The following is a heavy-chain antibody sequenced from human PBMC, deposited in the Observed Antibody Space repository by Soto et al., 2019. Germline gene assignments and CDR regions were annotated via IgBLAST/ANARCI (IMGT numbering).Heavy chain of an antibody. V-gene: IGHV3-9*01. CDR3: VKASTYSSSQGWFDP. Sequence: GVSLRLSCAASGFSFDGYAMNWVRQPPGKGLEWVSGISWNSGNIDYADSVKGRFTISRDNAKNSLYLQMNSLRAEDTALYYCVKASTYSSSQGWFDPWGQGTMVTVSS. J-gene: IGHJ5*02. CDR1: GFSFDGYA. CDR2: ISWNSGNI. D-gene: IGHD6-6*01.